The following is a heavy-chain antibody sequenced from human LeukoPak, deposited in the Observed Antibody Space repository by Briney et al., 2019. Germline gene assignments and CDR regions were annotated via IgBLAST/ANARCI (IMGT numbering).Heavy chain of an antibody. CDR3: EREGEGGGYEFWSGYYTGADYMDV. CDR2: IFHSGTT. V-gene: IGHV4-38-2*02. J-gene: IGHJ6*03. Sequence: SETLSLTCTVSGYSISSGYYWDWIRQPPGKGLEWIGSIFHSGTTYYNPSLQRLVTMSVYTSKNQFYLQLSSVTAADTAVYYCEREGEGGGYEFWSGYYTGADYMDVWGKGTTVTVSS. CDR1: GYSISSGYY. D-gene: IGHD3-3*01.